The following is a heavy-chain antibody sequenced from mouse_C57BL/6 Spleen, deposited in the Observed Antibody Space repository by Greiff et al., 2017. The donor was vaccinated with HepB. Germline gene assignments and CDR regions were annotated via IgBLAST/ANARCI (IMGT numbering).Heavy chain of an antibody. CDR3: ARGHGGWYFDV. Sequence: QVQLKQPGAELVMPGASVKLSCKASGYTFTSYWMHWVKQRPGQGLEWIGEIDPSDSYTNYNQKFKGKSTLTVDKSSSTAYMQLSSLTSEDSAVYYCARGHGGWYFDVWGTGTTVTVSS. V-gene: IGHV1-69*01. J-gene: IGHJ1*03. CDR1: GYTFTSYW. CDR2: IDPSDSYT.